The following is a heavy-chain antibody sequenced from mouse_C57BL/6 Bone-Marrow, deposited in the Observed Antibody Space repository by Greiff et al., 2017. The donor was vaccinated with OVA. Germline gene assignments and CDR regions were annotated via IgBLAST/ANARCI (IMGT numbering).Heavy chain of an antibody. Sequence: QVQLQQSGAELMKPGASVTLSCKATGYTFTGYWIEWVKQRPGHGLGWMGEILPGSGSTNYNEKFKGNATFTAETSSNTDYMQLSSVTTEDSVIYYGAREGFSATVEYAREDWGQGTSVTVSS. V-gene: IGHV1-9*01. D-gene: IGHD1-1*01. CDR1: GYTFTGYW. J-gene: IGHJ4*01. CDR3: AREGFSATVEYARED. CDR2: ILPGSGST.